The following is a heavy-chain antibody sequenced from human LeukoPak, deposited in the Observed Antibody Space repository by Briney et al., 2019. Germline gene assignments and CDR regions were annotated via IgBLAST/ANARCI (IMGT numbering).Heavy chain of an antibody. CDR2: IYPGDSDT. Sequence: VESLKISCKGSGYSFTSYWIGWVRQMPGKGLEWMGIIYPGDSDTRYSPSFQGQVTISADKSISTAYLQWSSLKASDTAMYYCARPYTQLCVSDAFDIWGQGTMVTVSS. CDR3: ARPYTQLCVSDAFDI. J-gene: IGHJ3*02. V-gene: IGHV5-51*01. D-gene: IGHD5-18*01. CDR1: GYSFTSYW.